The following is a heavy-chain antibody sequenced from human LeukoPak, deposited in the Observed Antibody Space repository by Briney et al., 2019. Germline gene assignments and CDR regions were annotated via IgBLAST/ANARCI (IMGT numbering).Heavy chain of an antibody. D-gene: IGHD4-11*01. CDR3: VWDLYSV. J-gene: IGHJ4*02. V-gene: IGHV4-34*01. CDR2: IGHSGII. CDR1: GGSFSTYY. Sequence: SETLSLTCAVYGGSFSTYYLSWIRQPPGKGLEWIGEIGHSGIINYSPSLKSRLTMSVDSSKTQFSLKLSSVTAADTAVYYCVWDLYSVWGQGTLVTVSS.